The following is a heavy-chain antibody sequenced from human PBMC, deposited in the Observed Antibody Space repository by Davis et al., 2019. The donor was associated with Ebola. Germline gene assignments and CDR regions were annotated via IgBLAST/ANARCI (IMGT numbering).Heavy chain of an antibody. Sequence: GESLKISCTGSGSTFGDYAMSWVRQAPGKGLEWVANIKQDGSEKYYVDSVKGRFTISRDNAKNSLYLQMNSLRAEDTAVYYCASSVYDILTGYYGYWGQGTLVTVSS. CDR3: ASSVYDILTGYYGY. CDR2: IKQDGSEK. CDR1: GSTFGDYA. D-gene: IGHD3-9*01. V-gene: IGHV3-7*03. J-gene: IGHJ4*02.